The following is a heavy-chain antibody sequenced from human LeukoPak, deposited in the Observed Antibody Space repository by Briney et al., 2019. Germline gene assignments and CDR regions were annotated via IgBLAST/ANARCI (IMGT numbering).Heavy chain of an antibody. Sequence: GGSLRLSCAASGFTVSSNYMSWVRQAPGKGLEWVSVIYSGGSTYYADSVKGRFTISRDNSKNTLYLQMNSLRAEDTAVYYCARSFQQHLVRDWGQGILVTVSS. D-gene: IGHD1/OR15-1a*01. J-gene: IGHJ4*02. V-gene: IGHV3-66*01. CDR2: IYSGGST. CDR1: GFTVSSNY. CDR3: ARSFQQHLVRD.